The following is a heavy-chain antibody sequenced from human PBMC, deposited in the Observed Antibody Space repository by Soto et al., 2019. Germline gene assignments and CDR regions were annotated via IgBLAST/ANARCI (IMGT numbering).Heavy chain of an antibody. Sequence: SETLSLTCTVSGGSISSSSYYWGWIRQPPGKGLEWIGSIYYSGSTYYNPSLKSRVTISVDTSKNQFSLKLSSVTAADTAVYYCARHVDCSGGSCYPGWFDPWGQGTLVTSPQ. V-gene: IGHV4-39*01. D-gene: IGHD2-15*01. CDR3: ARHVDCSGGSCYPGWFDP. CDR2: IYYSGST. J-gene: IGHJ5*02. CDR1: GGSISSSSYY.